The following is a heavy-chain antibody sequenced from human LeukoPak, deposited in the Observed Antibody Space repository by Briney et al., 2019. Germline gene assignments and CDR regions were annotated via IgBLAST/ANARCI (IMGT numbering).Heavy chain of an antibody. CDR2: INTNTGNP. CDR1: GYTFTSYA. CDR3: ARSRHIAAAGPDAFDI. Sequence: ASVKVSCKASGYTFTSYAMNWVRQAPGQGLEWMRWINTNTGNPTYAQGFTGRFVFSLDTSVSTAYLQISSLKAEDTAVYYCARSRHIAAAGPDAFDIWGQGTMVTVSS. V-gene: IGHV7-4-1*02. D-gene: IGHD6-13*01. J-gene: IGHJ3*02.